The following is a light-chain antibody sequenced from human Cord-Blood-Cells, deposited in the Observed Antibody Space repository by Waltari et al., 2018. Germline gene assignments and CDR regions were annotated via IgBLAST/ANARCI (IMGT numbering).Light chain of an antibody. CDR1: QSVSSSY. J-gene: IGKJ4*01. CDR2: GAS. V-gene: IGKV3-20*01. Sequence: PGTLSLSPGERVTLSCRASQSVSSSYLAWYQQKPGQTPRLLIYGASSRATGIPDRFSGSGSGTDFTLTISRLEPEDFAVYYCQQYGSSPPLTFGGGTKVEIK. CDR3: QQYGSSPPLT.